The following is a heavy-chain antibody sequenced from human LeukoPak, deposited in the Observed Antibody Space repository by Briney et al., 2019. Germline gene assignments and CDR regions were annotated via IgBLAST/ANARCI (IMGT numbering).Heavy chain of an antibody. J-gene: IGHJ3*02. V-gene: IGHV1-18*04. CDR1: GYTFTGYY. Sequence: ASVKVSCKASGYTFTGYYMHWVRQAPGQGLEWMGWISAYNGNTNYAQKLQGRVTMTTDTSTSTAYMELRSLRSDDTAVYYCAREGLRRAFDIWGQGTMVTVSS. CDR2: ISAYNGNT. D-gene: IGHD3-22*01. CDR3: AREGLRRAFDI.